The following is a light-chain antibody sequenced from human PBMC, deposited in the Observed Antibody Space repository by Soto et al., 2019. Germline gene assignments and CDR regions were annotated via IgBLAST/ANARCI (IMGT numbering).Light chain of an antibody. CDR3: CSCAGSSTLI. J-gene: IGLJ2*01. V-gene: IGLV2-23*02. Sequence: QSALTQPASVSGSPGQSINISCTGTSSDVGSYNLVSWYQQHPGKAPKLMIYEVSKRPSGVSNRFSGSKSGNTASLTISGLQAEDEADYYCCSCAGSSTLIFGGGTKLTVL. CDR2: EVS. CDR1: SSDVGSYNL.